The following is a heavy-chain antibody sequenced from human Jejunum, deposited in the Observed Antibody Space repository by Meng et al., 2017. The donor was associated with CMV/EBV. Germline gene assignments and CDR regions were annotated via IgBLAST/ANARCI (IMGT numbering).Heavy chain of an antibody. Sequence: VSSDYMSWLRQSPGQGLEWIGQINHSGSASYNPSLRRRVTISEDTSKNQFSLRLTSVTAADTAIYYCARKYCGSSNCYPFDYWGQGELVTVSS. CDR1: VSSDY. J-gene: IGHJ4*02. V-gene: IGHV4-34*01. CDR3: ARKYCGSSNCYPFDY. CDR2: INHSGSA. D-gene: IGHD2-2*01.